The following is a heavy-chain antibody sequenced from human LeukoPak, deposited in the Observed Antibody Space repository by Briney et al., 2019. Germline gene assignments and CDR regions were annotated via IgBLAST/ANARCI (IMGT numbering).Heavy chain of an antibody. CDR3: ARDSERGYSYGY. D-gene: IGHD5-18*01. CDR1: GYTISNYG. Sequence: ASVKVSCKASGYTISNYGISWVRQAPGQGLEWVGWISVYNGKTNYAQKLQGRVTVTTDTSTTAAYMELRSLRSDDTAAYYCARDSERGYSYGYWGQGTLVTVSS. V-gene: IGHV1-18*01. J-gene: IGHJ4*02. CDR2: ISVYNGKT.